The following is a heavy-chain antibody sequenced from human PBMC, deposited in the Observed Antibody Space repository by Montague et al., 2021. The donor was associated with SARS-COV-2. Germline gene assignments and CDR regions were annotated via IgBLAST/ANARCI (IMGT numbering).Heavy chain of an antibody. CDR2: INDGGGG. CDR3: VRGHPYTSPRWAYDI. V-gene: IGHV4-59*01. CDR1: GGSITGYY. J-gene: IGHJ3*02. D-gene: IGHD4-11*01. Sequence: SETLSLTCTVSGGSITGYYWSWLRRSPGKGLELISYINDGGGGNYNPSLASRVTISIDTSTNQFSLKLNSVTAADAAVYYCVRGHPYTSPRWAYDIWGQGTVVTVSS.